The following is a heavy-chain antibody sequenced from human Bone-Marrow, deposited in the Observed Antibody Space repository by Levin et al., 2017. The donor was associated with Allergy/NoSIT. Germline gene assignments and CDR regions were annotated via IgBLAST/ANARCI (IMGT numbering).Heavy chain of an antibody. CDR1: GYSFANYW. V-gene: IGHV5-51*01. D-gene: IGHD3-3*01. J-gene: IGHJ5*02. CDR3: ARTKYYDFWSGNNWFDP. CDR2: IYPGDSDT. Sequence: AASVKVSCKGSGYSFANYWIAWVRQMSGRRLEWMGIIYPGDSDTRYSPSFQGQVTISADKSISTAYLQWSSLKASDSAMYYCARTKYYDFWSGNNWFDPWGQGTLVTVSS.